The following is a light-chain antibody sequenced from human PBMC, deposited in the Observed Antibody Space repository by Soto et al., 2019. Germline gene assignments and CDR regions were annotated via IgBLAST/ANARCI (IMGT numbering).Light chain of an antibody. CDR2: DAS. CDR1: QSIGDW. CDR3: QQYSRSSWT. J-gene: IGKJ1*01. V-gene: IGKV1-5*01. Sequence: DMQMTLSPSTLSASVGARVTITCRASQSIGDWLAWYQQKPGKAPKLLIYDASILQSGVPSRFSGSGSGTEFTLTISSLQPDDLATYYCQQYSRSSWTFGQGTKV.